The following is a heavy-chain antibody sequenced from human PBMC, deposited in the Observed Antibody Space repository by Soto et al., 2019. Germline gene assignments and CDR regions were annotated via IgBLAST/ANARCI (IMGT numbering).Heavy chain of an antibody. CDR1: GYSISSGYY. V-gene: IGHV4-38-2*02. D-gene: IGHD1-1*01. Sequence: PSETLSLTCAVSGYSISSGYYWGWIRQPLGKGLEWIGSIYHSGSTYYNPSLKSRVTISVDTSKNQFSLKLSSVTAADTAVYYCARDGPGGFFDYWGQGTQVTVSS. J-gene: IGHJ4*02. CDR2: IYHSGST. CDR3: ARDGPGGFFDY.